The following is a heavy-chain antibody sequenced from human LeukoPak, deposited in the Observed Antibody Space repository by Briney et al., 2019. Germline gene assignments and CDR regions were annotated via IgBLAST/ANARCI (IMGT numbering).Heavy chain of an antibody. V-gene: IGHV4-31*03. CDR3: ARGGSSNYFDY. J-gene: IGHJ4*02. Sequence: SETLSLTCTVSGGSISSGGYSWSWIRQHPGKGLEWIGYIYYGGSTYYNPSLKSRVTISVDTSKNQFSLKLSSVTAADTAVYYCARGGSSNYFDYWGQGTLVTVSS. D-gene: IGHD6-6*01. CDR1: GGSISSGGYS. CDR2: IYYGGST.